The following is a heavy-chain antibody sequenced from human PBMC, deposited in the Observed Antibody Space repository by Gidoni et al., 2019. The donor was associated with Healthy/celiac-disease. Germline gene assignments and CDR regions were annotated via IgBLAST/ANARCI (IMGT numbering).Heavy chain of an antibody. Sequence: QVQLVESGGGVVQPGRSLRLSCAASGFTFSSYGLHWVRQAPGKGLEWVAVISYDGSNKYYADSVKGRFTISRYNSKNTLYLQMNSLRAEDTAVYYCAKDGDTYYYYYGMDVWGQGTTVTVSS. J-gene: IGHJ6*01. CDR2: ISYDGSNK. CDR1: GFTFSSYG. CDR3: AKDGDTYYYYYGMDV. D-gene: IGHD5-18*01. V-gene: IGHV3-30*18.